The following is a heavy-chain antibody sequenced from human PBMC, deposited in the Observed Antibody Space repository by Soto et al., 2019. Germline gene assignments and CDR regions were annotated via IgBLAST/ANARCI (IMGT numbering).Heavy chain of an antibody. CDR2: INHVGIT. Sequence: SETLSLTCAVSGVSFRGFYWTLIRPSPGKGLEWLGDINHVGITNYNPSLKSRVSIPVDTSKSQFSLKLSSVTAADTAVYYCARAHDFWGGRQQPIDSWGQGTLVTVSS. J-gene: IGHJ4*02. V-gene: IGHV4-34*01. CDR3: ARAHDFWGGRQQPIDS. CDR1: GVSFRGFY. D-gene: IGHD3-3*01.